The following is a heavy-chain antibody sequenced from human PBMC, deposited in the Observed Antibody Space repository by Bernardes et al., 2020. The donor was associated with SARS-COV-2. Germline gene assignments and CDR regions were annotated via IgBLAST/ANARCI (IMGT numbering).Heavy chain of an antibody. J-gene: IGHJ4*02. Sequence: ASVKVSCKISGYTFPSFGITWVRQAPGQGLEWMGWINSYTGDTKSEQTFQGRITMTSDASTSTVYMELRNLRSDDTAVYYCARAGRPREAAATPVDYLEYWGQGTLVIVSS. D-gene: IGHD2-15*01. CDR1: GYTFPSFG. V-gene: IGHV1-18*01. CDR3: ARAGRPREAAATPVDYLEY. CDR2: INSYTGDT.